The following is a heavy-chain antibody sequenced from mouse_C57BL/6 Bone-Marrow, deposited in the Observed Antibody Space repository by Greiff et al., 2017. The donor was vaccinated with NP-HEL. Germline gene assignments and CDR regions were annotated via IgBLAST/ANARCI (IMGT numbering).Heavy chain of an antibody. J-gene: IGHJ1*03. V-gene: IGHV5-9-1*02. CDR2: FRSGGDCL. Sequence: EVQGVESGEGLVKPGGSLKLSCTASGFTFSSYAMSWVRQTPEKRLEWVAYFRSGGDCLYYADTVKGRFTISRDNARNTLYLQMSSLKSEDTAMYYCTRGCYGSYGYFDVWGTGTTVTVSS. D-gene: IGHD2-1*01. CDR1: GFTFSSYA. CDR3: TRGCYGSYGYFDV.